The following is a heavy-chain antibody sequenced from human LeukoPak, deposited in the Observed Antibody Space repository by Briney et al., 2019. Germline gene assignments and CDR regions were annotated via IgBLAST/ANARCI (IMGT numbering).Heavy chain of an antibody. CDR2: IYYSGST. CDR1: SGSIRSGSHY. Sequence: SETLSLTCTVSSGSIRSGSHYWAWIRQPPRKGLEWIGSIYYSGSTYYNPSLENRVTMSIDTSKNHFSLKLSSLSAADTSVYYCAKRDDSGGNLVDLWGQGTLVTVS. V-gene: IGHV4-39*02. D-gene: IGHD3-22*01. J-gene: IGHJ4*02. CDR3: AKRDDSGGNLVDL.